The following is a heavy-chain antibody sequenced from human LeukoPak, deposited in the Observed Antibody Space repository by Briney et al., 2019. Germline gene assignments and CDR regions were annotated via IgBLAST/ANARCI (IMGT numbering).Heavy chain of an antibody. CDR1: GYSMSSGYD. J-gene: IGHJ4*02. CDR2: IYYSGST. Sequence: SETLSLTCTVSGYSMSSGYDWGWIRQPPGKGLEWIGSIYYSGSTYYNPSLKSRVTISVDTSKNQFSLKLSSVTAADTAVYYCARTRYYYNSRSYGAPYYFDYWGQGTLVTVSS. D-gene: IGHD3-10*01. V-gene: IGHV4-38-2*02. CDR3: ARTRYYYNSRSYGAPYYFDY.